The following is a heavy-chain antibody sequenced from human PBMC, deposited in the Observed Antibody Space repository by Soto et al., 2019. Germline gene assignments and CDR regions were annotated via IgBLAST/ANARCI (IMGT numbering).Heavy chain of an antibody. J-gene: IGHJ4*01. CDR3: ASGLRSGWVYY. V-gene: IGHV4-34*01. Sequence: QVQLQQWGAGLLKPSETLSLTCAVYGGSFSGYYWSWIRQHPGKGPEWIGEINHSGSTNYHPSLKIRVTIPVETAQNQCSRKMSSVTAADTAVYYCASGLRSGWVYYCGHGTLVTVAA. D-gene: IGHD5-12*01. CDR2: INHSGST. CDR1: GGSFSGYY.